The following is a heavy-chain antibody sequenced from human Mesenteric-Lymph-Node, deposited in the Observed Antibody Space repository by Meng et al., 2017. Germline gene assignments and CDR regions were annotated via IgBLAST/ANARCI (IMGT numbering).Heavy chain of an antibody. CDR2: INHSGST. J-gene: IGHJ4*02. CDR1: GGSFSGYY. CDR3: ARVTPDYHRSGFLLDF. D-gene: IGHD3-22*01. V-gene: IGHV4-34*01. Sequence: SETLSLTCAVYGGSFSGYYWSWIRQPPGQGLEWLGEINHSGSTNYNPSLKIRVNISVDTSKNQFSLKLSSVTAADTALYFCARVTPDYHRSGFLLDFWGQGTLVTVSS.